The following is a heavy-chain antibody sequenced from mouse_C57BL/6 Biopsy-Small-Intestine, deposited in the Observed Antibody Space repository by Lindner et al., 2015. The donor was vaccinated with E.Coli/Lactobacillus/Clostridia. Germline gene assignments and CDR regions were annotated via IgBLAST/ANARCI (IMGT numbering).Heavy chain of an antibody. CDR3: ARGDFYGSSYYYTLDY. CDR2: IFPGGVYI. CDR1: GYSFTNYW. V-gene: IGHV1-63*01. D-gene: IGHD1-1*01. J-gene: IGHJ4*01. Sequence: VQLQESGAELVRPGTSVKMSCKASGYSFTNYWIGWAKQRPGHGLEWIGDIFPGGVYINYNEKFKGKATLTADKSSSTAYMQFSSLTSEDSAIYYCARGDFYGSSYYYTLDYWGQGTSVTVSS.